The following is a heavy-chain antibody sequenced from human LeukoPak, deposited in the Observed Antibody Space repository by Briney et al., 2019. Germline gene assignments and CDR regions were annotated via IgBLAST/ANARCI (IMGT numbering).Heavy chain of an antibody. J-gene: IGHJ3*02. D-gene: IGHD2-2*01. Sequence: SETLSLTCAVYGGSFSGYYWSWIRQPPGKGLEWIGEINHSGSTNYNPSLKSRVTMSVDTSKNQFSLKLSSVTAADTAVYYCAAGVGYCSSTSCYAFDIWGQGTMVTVSS. CDR1: GGSFSGYY. V-gene: IGHV4-34*01. CDR3: AAGVGYCSSTSCYAFDI. CDR2: INHSGST.